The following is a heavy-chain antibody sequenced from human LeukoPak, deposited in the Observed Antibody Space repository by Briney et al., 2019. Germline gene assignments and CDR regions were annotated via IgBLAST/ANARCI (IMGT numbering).Heavy chain of an antibody. CDR1: GFTFSKYN. J-gene: IGHJ4*02. CDR2: ISSSSSSTI. V-gene: IGHV3-48*01. CDR3: ARDRSSGYSYTTDY. Sequence: GGSLRLSCAASGFTFSKYNMNWVRQAPGKGLEWVSYISSSSSSTIYYADSVKGRFTISRDNAKNSLYLQMNSLRAEDTAVYYCARDRSSGYSYTTDYWGQGTLVTVSS. D-gene: IGHD3-22*01.